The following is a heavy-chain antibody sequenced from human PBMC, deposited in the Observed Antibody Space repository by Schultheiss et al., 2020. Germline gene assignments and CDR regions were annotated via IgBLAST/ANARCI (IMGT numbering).Heavy chain of an antibody. V-gene: IGHV4-34*01. Sequence: SQTLSLTCAVYGGSFSGYYWSWIRQPPGKGLEWIGEINHSGSTNYNPSLKSRVTISVDTSKNQFSLKLSSVTAADTAVYYCARDWEKTYYYYYGMDVWGQGTTVTGSS. J-gene: IGHJ6*02. CDR1: GGSFSGYY. CDR3: ARDWEKTYYYYYGMDV. CDR2: INHSGST. D-gene: IGHD1-26*01.